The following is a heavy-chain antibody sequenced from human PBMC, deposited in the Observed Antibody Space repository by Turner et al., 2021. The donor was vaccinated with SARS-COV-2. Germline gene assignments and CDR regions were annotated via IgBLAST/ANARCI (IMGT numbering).Heavy chain of an antibody. V-gene: IGHV4-39*01. CDR3: ASRLITMIVVVKDLSAFDI. CDR1: GGASSSSSYY. Sequence: QLQLPESGPGLVTPSETLSLTCTVPGGASSSSSYYWGWIRQPPGKGLEWLGNIYYSGSTYYNPSLKSRVTISVDTSKNQFSLKLSSVTAADTAVYYCASRLITMIVVVKDLSAFDIWGQGTMVTVSS. CDR2: IYYSGST. J-gene: IGHJ3*02. D-gene: IGHD3-22*01.